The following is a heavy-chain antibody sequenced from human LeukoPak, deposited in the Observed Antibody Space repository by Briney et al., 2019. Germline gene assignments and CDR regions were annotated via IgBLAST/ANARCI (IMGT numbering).Heavy chain of an antibody. CDR3: ARARGYMDV. J-gene: IGHJ6*03. V-gene: IGHV3-48*04. Sequence: GGSLRLSCAASGFTFSSYAMHWVRQAPGKGLEWVSYISSSGSTIYYADSVKGRFTISRDNAKNSLYLQMNSLRAENTAVYYCARARGYMDVWGKGTTVTVSS. CDR1: GFTFSSYA. CDR2: ISSSGSTI.